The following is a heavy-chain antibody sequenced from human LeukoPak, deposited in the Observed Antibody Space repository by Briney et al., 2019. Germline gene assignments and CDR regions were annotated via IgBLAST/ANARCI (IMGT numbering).Heavy chain of an antibody. J-gene: IGHJ6*02. CDR2: IKSKTDGGTT. CDR3: TTEGPGLYYYYYGMDV. V-gene: IGHV3-15*01. CDR1: GFTFSNAW. Sequence: PGGSLRLSCAASGFTFSNAWMSWVRQAPGKGLEWVGRIKSKTDGGTTDYAAPVKGRFTISRDDSKNTLYLQMNSLKTEDTAVYYCTTEGPGLYYYYYGMDVWGQGTTVTVSS.